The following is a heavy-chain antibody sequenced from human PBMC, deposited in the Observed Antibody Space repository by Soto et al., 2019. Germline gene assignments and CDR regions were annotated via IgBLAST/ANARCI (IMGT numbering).Heavy chain of an antibody. D-gene: IGHD3-10*01. CDR1: GGSFSGYY. J-gene: IGHJ4*02. CDR3: ARGDPDSMVRGVIIYFDY. V-gene: IGHV4-34*01. CDR2: INHSGST. Sequence: SETLSLTCAVYGGSFSGYYWSWIRQPPGKGLEWIGEINHSGSTNYNPSLKSRVTISVDTSKNQFSLKRSSVTAADTAVYYCARGDPDSMVRGVIIYFDYWGQGTLVTVSS.